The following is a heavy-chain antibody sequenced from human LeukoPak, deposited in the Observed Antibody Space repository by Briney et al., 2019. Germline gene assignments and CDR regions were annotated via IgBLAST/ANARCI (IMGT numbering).Heavy chain of an antibody. CDR2: ISYDGRNK. V-gene: IGHV3-30*03. CDR1: GFTFNNYW. J-gene: IGHJ4*02. CDR3: ARDQTYYYDSSGYLFDY. D-gene: IGHD3-22*01. Sequence: GGSLRLSCAASGFTFNNYWMHCVRQAPGKGREWVAVISYDGRNKYYADSVKGRFTISRDNSKNTLYLQMNSLRAEDTAVYYCARDQTYYYDSSGYLFDYWGQGTLVTVSS.